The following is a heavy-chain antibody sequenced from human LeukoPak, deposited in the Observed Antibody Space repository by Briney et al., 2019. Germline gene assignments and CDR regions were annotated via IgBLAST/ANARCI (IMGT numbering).Heavy chain of an antibody. CDR3: ASLFLCYGCSSSSHNFNP. Sequence: GGSLRLSCAASGLTFSSYEMNWVRQAPGEGVGWVSDISSSGSTIYYADSVKGRFTISRDNAKNTRYLHMNSLRAEDTAGHDCASLFLCYGCSSSSHNFNPWAQGTMVTVSS. CDR1: GLTFSSYE. CDR2: ISSSGSTI. J-gene: IGHJ3*01. V-gene: IGHV3-48*03. D-gene: IGHD6-6*01.